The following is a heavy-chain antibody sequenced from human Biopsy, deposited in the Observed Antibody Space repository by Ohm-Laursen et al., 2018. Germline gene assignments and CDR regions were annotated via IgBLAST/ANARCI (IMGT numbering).Heavy chain of an antibody. Sequence: SVKVSCKAPEGTFSNYGVNWVRQAPGQGLEWLGGNIPILGTGNYAQKFQDRVTVAANTSTSTATMELRSLRSDDTAVYYCATKLTGYFHHWAQGTLVIVSS. V-gene: IGHV1-69*06. CDR1: EGTFSNYG. CDR3: ATKLTGYFHH. CDR2: NIPILGTG. D-gene: IGHD3-9*01. J-gene: IGHJ1*01.